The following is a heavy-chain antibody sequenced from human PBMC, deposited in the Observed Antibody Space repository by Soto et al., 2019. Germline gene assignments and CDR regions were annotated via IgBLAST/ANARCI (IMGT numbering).Heavy chain of an antibody. CDR2: ISAYNGNT. CDR3: ARTAHLGYCSGGSCYSGWFDP. Sequence: ASVKVSCKASGYTFTSYGISWVRQAPGQGLEWMGWISAYNGNTNYAQKLQGRVTMTTDTSTSTAYMELRSLRSDDTAVYYCARTAHLGYCSGGSCYSGWFDPWGQGTLVTVSS. V-gene: IGHV1-18*01. D-gene: IGHD2-15*01. CDR1: GYTFTSYG. J-gene: IGHJ5*02.